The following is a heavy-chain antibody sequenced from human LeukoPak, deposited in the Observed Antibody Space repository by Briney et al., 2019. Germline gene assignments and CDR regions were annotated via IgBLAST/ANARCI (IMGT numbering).Heavy chain of an antibody. CDR1: GFTFDDYG. Sequence: GGSLRLSCAASGFTFDDYGMSWVRQAPGKGLEWVSGINWNGGSTGYADSVKGRFTISRDNAKNSLYLQMNSLRAEDTALYYCARDLGGSYFPAPDYWGQGTLVTVSS. CDR2: INWNGGST. J-gene: IGHJ4*02. CDR3: ARDLGGSYFPAPDY. V-gene: IGHV3-20*04. D-gene: IGHD1-26*01.